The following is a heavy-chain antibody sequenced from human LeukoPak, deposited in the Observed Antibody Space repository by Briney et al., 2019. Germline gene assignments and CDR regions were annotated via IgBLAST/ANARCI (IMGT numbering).Heavy chain of an antibody. J-gene: IGHJ5*02. CDR3: ANSIVATGTVWWFDP. Sequence: GASVKVSCKASGYTFTTYAMNWVRQAPGQGLEWMGWINTKTGNPTYAQGFTGRFVFSLDTSASTAYLQISSLKAEDTAVYYCANSIVATGTVWWFDPWGQGTLVTVSS. CDR1: GYTFTTYA. CDR2: INTKTGNP. D-gene: IGHD6-13*01. V-gene: IGHV7-4-1*02.